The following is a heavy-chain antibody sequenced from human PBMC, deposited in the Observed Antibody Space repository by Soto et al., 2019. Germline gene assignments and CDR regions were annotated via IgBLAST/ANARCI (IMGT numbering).Heavy chain of an antibody. Sequence: QVQLQESGPGLVKPSETLSLTCTVSVSGGSVSTGVHYWSWIRQPPGKGLEWIGYIYYSGSTNYNPSLKSRVTISVDTAKNQFSLKLTSVTAADTAVYYCARGYYTSWYWFDRWGRGTLVTVSS. CDR2: IYYSGST. D-gene: IGHD6-13*01. J-gene: IGHJ2*01. CDR1: GGSVSTGVHY. V-gene: IGHV4-61*08. CDR3: ARGYYTSWYWFDR.